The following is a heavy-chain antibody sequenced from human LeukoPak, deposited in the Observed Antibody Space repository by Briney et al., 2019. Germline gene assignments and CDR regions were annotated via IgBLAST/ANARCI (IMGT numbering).Heavy chain of an antibody. CDR2: IYYSGST. CDR1: GGSISSYY. V-gene: IGHV4-59*01. Sequence: SETLSLTCTVSGGSISSYYWSWIRQPPGKGLEWIGYIYYSGSTNYNPSLKSRVTISVDTSKNQFSLKLSSVTAADTAVYYCARGVYSNPSDYWGQGTLVTVSS. CDR3: ARGVYSNPSDY. J-gene: IGHJ4*02. D-gene: IGHD4-11*01.